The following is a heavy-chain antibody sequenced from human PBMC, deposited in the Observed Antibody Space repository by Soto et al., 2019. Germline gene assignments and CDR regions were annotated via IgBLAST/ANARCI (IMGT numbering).Heavy chain of an antibody. CDR3: ARGYSLNSGRYGMDV. V-gene: IGHV3-33*01. CDR2: IWYDGSNR. CDR1: GFTFETHV. J-gene: IGHJ6*02. Sequence: QGQLAESGGGAVQTGTSLRLSCAASGFTFETHVMHWVRQAPGKGLEWVAVIWYDGSNRKYPDSVKGRFTVSRDNSKSTLFLQMNSLRAEDTAVYYCARGYSLNSGRYGMDVWGRGTMVTVSS. D-gene: IGHD1-26*01.